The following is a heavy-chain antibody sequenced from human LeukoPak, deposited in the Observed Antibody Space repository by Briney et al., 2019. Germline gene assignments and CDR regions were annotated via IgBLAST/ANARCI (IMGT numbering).Heavy chain of an antibody. CDR3: ARDSPYSSGWEPNFDY. CDR1: GYTFTGYY. V-gene: IGHV1-2*02. CDR2: INPNSGGT. Sequence: GASVKVSCKASGYTFTGYYMHWVRQAPGQGLEWMGWINPNSGGTNYAQKFQGRVTMTRDTSISTAYVELSRLRSDDTAVYYCARDSPYSSGWEPNFDYWGQGTLVTVSS. J-gene: IGHJ4*02. D-gene: IGHD6-19*01.